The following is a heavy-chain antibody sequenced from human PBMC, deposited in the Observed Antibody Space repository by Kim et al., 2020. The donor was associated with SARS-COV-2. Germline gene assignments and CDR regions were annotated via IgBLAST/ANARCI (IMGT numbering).Heavy chain of an antibody. D-gene: IGHD6-13*01. J-gene: IGHJ4*02. CDR1: GITFSNYA. Sequence: LSLTCAASGITFSNYAMSWVRQTPGKGLEWVSVISGGAYSTYYADSVKGRFTISRDNSKNTLYLQMNSLRAEDTAVYYCAKGRASSNWYNFDYWGQG. V-gene: IGHV3-23*01. CDR2: ISGGAYST. CDR3: AKGRASSNWYNFDY.